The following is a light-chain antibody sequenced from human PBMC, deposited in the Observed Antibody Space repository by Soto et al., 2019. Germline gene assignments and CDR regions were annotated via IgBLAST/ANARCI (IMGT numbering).Light chain of an antibody. V-gene: IGLV2-8*01. CDR3: SSYAGSKTL. Sequence: QSVLTQPPSASGSPGQSLTSSCTGTSSDVGGYNYVSWYQQHPGKAPKLMIYEVTKRPSGVPDRFSGSKSGNTASLTVSGLQAEDEADYYCSSYAGSKTLFGGGTKLTVL. CDR1: SSDVGGYNY. J-gene: IGLJ2*01. CDR2: EVT.